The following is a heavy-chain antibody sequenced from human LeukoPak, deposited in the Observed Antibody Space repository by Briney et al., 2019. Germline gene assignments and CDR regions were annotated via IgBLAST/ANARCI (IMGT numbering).Heavy chain of an antibody. CDR1: GFTFSSYE. CDR2: ISSGGSTI. D-gene: IGHD3-16*02. J-gene: IGHJ4*02. CDR3: ARNVWGSYRAIDY. Sequence: PGGSLRLSCAASGFTFSSYEMNWVRQAPGKGLEWVSYISSGGSTIYYADSAKGRFTISRDNAKNSLFLQMNSLRVEDTAVYYCARNVWGSYRAIDYWGQGTLVTVSS. V-gene: IGHV3-48*03.